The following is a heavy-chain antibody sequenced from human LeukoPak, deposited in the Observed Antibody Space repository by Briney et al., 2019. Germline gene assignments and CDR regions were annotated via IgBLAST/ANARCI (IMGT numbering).Heavy chain of an antibody. CDR3: ATSSGNYDSSGYSYAFDI. CDR1: GYTLTELS. CDR2: VDPEDGET. J-gene: IGHJ3*02. Sequence: ASVKVSCKVSGYTLTELSMHWVRLAPGKGLEWMGGVDPEDGETIYAQKFQGRVTMTEDTSTDTAYMELSSLRSEDTAVYYCATSSGNYDSSGYSYAFDIWGQGTMVTVSS. D-gene: IGHD3-22*01. V-gene: IGHV1-24*01.